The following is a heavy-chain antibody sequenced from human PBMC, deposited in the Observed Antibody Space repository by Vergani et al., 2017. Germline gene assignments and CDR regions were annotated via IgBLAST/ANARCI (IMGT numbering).Heavy chain of an antibody. V-gene: IGHV3-21*02. D-gene: IGHD2-8*01. CDR3: ARGLWDCTHIRCSPPSY. Sequence: EVQLVESGGGLVKPGGSLRLSCAASGFSFSSYSMNWVRQAPGKGLGWVASISGSSSYVFYRDSVEGRFTITRDDAKKSVYLQMNSLRAEDTAMYFCARGLWDCTHIRCSPPSYWGQGTQVTVSS. CDR2: ISGSSSYV. J-gene: IGHJ4*02. CDR1: GFSFSSYS.